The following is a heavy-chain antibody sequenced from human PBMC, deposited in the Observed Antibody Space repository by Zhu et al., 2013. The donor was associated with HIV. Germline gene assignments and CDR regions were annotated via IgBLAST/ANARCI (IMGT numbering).Heavy chain of an antibody. CDR2: MNPNSGNT. Sequence: QVQLVQSGAEVKKPGASVKVSCKASGYTFTSYDINWVRQATGQGLEWMGWMNPNSGNTGYAQKFQGRVTMTRNTSISTAYMELSSLRSEDTAVYYCARGRWDYGDYVTYYYYGMDVWGRRTDGHRLL. CDR1: GYTFTSYD. CDR3: ARGRWDYGDYVTYYYYGMDV. D-gene: IGHD4-17*01. V-gene: IGHV1-8*01. J-gene: IGHJ6*02.